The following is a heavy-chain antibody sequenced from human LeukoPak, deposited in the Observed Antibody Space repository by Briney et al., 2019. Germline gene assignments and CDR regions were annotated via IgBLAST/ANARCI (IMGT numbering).Heavy chain of an antibody. CDR2: ISAGSDST. D-gene: IGHD2-15*01. CDR1: GFPFHTFG. Sequence: GGSLRLSCAASGFPFHTFGMSWVRQAPGRGLEWVSSISAGSDSTDYADSVKGRFTISRDNSKNTLYLQMNSLRAEDTALCYCANDYSPDYWGQGTLVTVSS. J-gene: IGHJ4*02. CDR3: ANDYSPDY. V-gene: IGHV3-23*01.